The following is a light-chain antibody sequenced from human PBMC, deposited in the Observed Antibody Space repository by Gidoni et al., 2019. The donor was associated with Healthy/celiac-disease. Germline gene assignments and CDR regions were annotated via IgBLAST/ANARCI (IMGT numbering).Light chain of an antibody. J-gene: IGLJ2*01. CDR1: SSDVGSYNL. CDR2: EGS. V-gene: IGLV2-23*01. Sequence: QSALTQPASESGSPGQSITISCTGTSSDVGSYNLVSWYQQPPGKAPKLMIYEGSKRPSGVSNRFSGSKSGNTASLTISGLQAEDEADYYCCSYAGSYVVFGGGTKLTVL. CDR3: CSYAGSYVV.